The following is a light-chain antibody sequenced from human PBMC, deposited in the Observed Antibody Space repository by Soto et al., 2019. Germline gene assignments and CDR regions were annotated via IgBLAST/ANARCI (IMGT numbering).Light chain of an antibody. J-gene: IGKJ1*01. CDR2: GAS. V-gene: IGKV3-20*01. Sequence: IVLTQSPGTLSLCPGESATLSCRASQSVSTYLAWYQQKPGQAPRLLIYGASSRATGIPDRFSGSGSGTDFTLTISRLEPEDFAVYYCQQYGSSPPWTFGQGTKVDIK. CDR3: QQYGSSPPWT. CDR1: QSVSTY.